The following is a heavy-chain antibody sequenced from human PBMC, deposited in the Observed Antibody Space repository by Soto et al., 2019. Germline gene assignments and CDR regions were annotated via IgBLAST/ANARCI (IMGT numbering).Heavy chain of an antibody. CDR2: ISSSSSYT. V-gene: IGHV3-11*06. CDR1: GFTFSDYY. Sequence: PGGSLRLSCAASGFTFSDYYMSWIRQAPGKGLEWVSYISSSSSYTNYADSVKGRFTISRDNAKNSLYLQMNSLRAEDTAVYYCARGYYDSSGHPYYWGQGTLVTVSS. CDR3: ARGYYDSSGHPYY. J-gene: IGHJ4*02. D-gene: IGHD3-22*01.